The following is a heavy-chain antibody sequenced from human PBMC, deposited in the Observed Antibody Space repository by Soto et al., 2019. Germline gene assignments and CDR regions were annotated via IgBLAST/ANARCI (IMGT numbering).Heavy chain of an antibody. V-gene: IGHV1-18*04. D-gene: IGHD2-2*01. CDR3: AREGVVVVPAAVNYYYYGMDV. J-gene: IGHJ6*02. CDR2: ISAYNGNT. Sequence: QVQLVQSGAEVKKPGASVKVSCKASGYTFTSYGISWVRQAPGQGLEWMGWISAYNGNTNYAQKLQGRVTMTTDTSTSTAYMELRSMRSDDTAVYYCAREGVVVVPAAVNYYYYGMDVWGQGTTVTVSS. CDR1: GYTFTSYG.